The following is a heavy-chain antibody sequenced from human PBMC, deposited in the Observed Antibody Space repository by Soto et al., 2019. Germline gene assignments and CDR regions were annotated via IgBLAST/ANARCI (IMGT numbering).Heavy chain of an antibody. CDR2: INHSGRT. V-gene: IGHV4-34*01. Sequence: SETLSLTCAVYGGSFSGYYWSWIRQPPGKGLEWIGEINHSGRTNYNRSLKSRVTISVDTSKNQFSLKLSSVTAADTAVYYCARGSRFLEWLFTDAFDIWGQGTMVTVSS. CDR1: GGSFSGYY. CDR3: ARGSRFLEWLFTDAFDI. D-gene: IGHD3-3*01. J-gene: IGHJ3*02.